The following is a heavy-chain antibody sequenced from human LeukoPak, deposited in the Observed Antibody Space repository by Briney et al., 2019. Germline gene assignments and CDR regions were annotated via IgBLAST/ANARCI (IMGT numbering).Heavy chain of an antibody. V-gene: IGHV4-38-2*02. CDR2: ISHRGST. CDR3: ARGAEYSAIWRGYAGYSDY. J-gene: IGHJ4*02. Sequence: SETLSLACTVSGYSISNGYYWGWIRQPPGKGLEWVGSISHRGSTYYNPSLRSRITISLDRSKQKFSLKLTSVTAADTAVYFCARGAEYSAIWRGYAGYSDYWGQGISVTVSS. CDR1: GYSISNGYY. D-gene: IGHD3-3*01.